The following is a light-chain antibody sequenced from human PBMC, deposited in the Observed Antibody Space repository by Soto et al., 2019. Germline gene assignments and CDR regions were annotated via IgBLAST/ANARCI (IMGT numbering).Light chain of an antibody. J-gene: IGKJ1*01. Sequence: EIVMTQSPATLSLSPGERATLSCRASQSVSSYLAWYQQKPGQAPRLLIYGASSRATGIPDRFSGSGSGTEFTLTISSLKPDDFATYYCQHYNSYSEAFGQGTKVDIK. V-gene: IGKV3D-15*01. CDR1: QSVSSY. CDR3: QHYNSYSEA. CDR2: GAS.